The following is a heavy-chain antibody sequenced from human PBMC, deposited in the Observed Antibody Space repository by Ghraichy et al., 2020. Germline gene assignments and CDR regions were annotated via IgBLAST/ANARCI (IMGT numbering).Heavy chain of an antibody. Sequence: GGSLRLSCAASGISFYIYGMHWVRQAPGKGLEWVAIIWDDGSKKYYADSVKGRFTISRDNSKNTLYLQMNSLRAEDTAVYYCATAARGVEMAAIARDYWSSGPRVPGPS. CDR2: IWDDGSKK. D-gene: IGHD5-24*01. CDR1: GISFYIYG. CDR3: ATAARGVEMAAIARDY. V-gene: IGHV3-33*01. J-gene: IGHJ4*02.